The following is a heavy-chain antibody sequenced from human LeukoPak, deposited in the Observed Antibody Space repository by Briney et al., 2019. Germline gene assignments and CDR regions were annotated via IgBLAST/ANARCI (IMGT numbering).Heavy chain of an antibody. V-gene: IGHV7-4-1*02. D-gene: IGHD5-12*01. Sequence: ASVKVSCKASGYTFTNYAMNWVRQAPGQGLEWMGWINTNTGNPTYAQGFTGRFVFSLDTSVSTAYLQISSLKAEDTAVYYCARVSSYSGYGGKIVGAQPGDYWGQGTLVTVSS. CDR3: ARVSSYSGYGGKIVGAQPGDY. J-gene: IGHJ4*02. CDR2: INTNTGNP. CDR1: GYTFTNYA.